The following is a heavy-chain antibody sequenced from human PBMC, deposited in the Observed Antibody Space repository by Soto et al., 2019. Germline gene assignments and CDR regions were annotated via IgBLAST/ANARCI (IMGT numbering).Heavy chain of an antibody. D-gene: IGHD6-13*01. CDR3: ARASIALGDYGMDV. CDR1: GGSISSYY. CDR2: IYTSGST. V-gene: IGHV4-4*07. Sequence: QVQLQESGPGLVKPSETLSLTCTVSGGSISSYYWSWIRQPAGKGLEWIGRIYTSGSTNYNPSLKSRVTMSVDTSKNQFSLELSSVTAADTAVYYCARASIALGDYGMDVWCQGTTVTVSS. J-gene: IGHJ6*02.